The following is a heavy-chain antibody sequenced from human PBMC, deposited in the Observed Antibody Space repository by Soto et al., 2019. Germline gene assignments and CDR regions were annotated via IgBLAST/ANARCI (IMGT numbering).Heavy chain of an antibody. CDR2: IVVGSGNT. CDR3: AAVCPIAGARSSQVELDY. V-gene: IGHV1-58*01. J-gene: IGHJ4*02. Sequence: QMQLVQSGPEVKKPGTSVKVSCKASGFTFTSSAVQWVRQARGQRLEWIGWIVVGSGNTNYAQKIQERVTITRDMSTSTAYTEQSSLRPEDTAVYYCAAVCPIAGARSSQVELDYWGQGTLVTVSS. CDR1: GFTFTSSA. D-gene: IGHD1-26*01.